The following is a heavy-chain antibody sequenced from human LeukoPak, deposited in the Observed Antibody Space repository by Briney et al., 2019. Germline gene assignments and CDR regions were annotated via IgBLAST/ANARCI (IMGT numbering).Heavy chain of an antibody. CDR2: IKSKTDGGTT. CDR3: TRPRDGFLYYFDY. V-gene: IGHV3-15*01. Sequence: GGSLRLSCAASGFTFSNAWMSWVRQAPGKGLEWVGRIKSKTDGGTTDYAAPVKGRSTISRDDSKNTLYLQMNSLKTEDTAVYYCTRPRDGFLYYFDYWGQGTLVTVSS. CDR1: GFTFSNAW. D-gene: IGHD5-24*01. J-gene: IGHJ4*02.